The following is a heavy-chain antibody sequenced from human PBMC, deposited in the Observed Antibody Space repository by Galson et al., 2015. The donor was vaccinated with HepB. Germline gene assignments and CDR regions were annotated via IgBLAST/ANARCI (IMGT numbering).Heavy chain of an antibody. D-gene: IGHD6-13*01. CDR3: ARDVKAAAGYYYYSGMDV. CDR2: ISYDGSNK. CDR1: GFTFSSYA. J-gene: IGHJ6*02. V-gene: IGHV3-30*04. Sequence: SLRLSCAASGFTFSSYAMHWVRQAPGKGLEWVAVISYDGSNKYYADSVKGRFTISRDNSKNTLYLQMNSLRAEDTAVYYCARDVKAAAGYYYYSGMDVWGPGTTLTAPS.